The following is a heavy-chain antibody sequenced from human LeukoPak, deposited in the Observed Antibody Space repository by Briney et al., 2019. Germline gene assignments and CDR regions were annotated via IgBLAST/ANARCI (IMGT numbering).Heavy chain of an antibody. CDR1: GGSISSYY. D-gene: IGHD3-22*01. V-gene: IGHV4-59*08. CDR3: ARLSSGYYYYFDY. CDR2: IYYSGST. J-gene: IGHJ4*02. Sequence: SETLSLTCTVSGGSISSYYWSWIRQPPGKGLEWIGYIYYSGSTNYNPSLKSRVTISVDTSKNQFSLKLSSVTAADTAVYHCARLSSGYYYYFDYWGQGTLVTVSS.